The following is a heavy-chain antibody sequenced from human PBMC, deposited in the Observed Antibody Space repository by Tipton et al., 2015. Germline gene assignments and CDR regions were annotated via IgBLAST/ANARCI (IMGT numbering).Heavy chain of an antibody. V-gene: IGHV4-39*01. CDR2: IYYSGST. D-gene: IGHD1-14*01. CDR3: ARPSSGHAFDI. J-gene: IGHJ3*02. CDR1: GGSISSSSYY. Sequence: GLVKPSETLSLTCTVSGGSISSSSYYWDWIRQPPGKGLEWIGTIYYSGSTYYNPSLKSRVTISVDTSKNQFSLKLSSVTAADTAVYYCARPSSGHAFDIWGQGTMVTVSS.